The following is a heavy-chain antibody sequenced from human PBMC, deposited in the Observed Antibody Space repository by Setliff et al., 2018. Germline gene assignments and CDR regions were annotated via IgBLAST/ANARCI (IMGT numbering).Heavy chain of an antibody. CDR3: ARDSGVGATPDDAFDI. D-gene: IGHD1-26*01. Sequence: SETLSLTCTVSGDSISSGSYYWTWIRQPAGKGLEWIGHFHTGGSTNYNRSLRSRVSISVDTSKNQFPLKLSSVTAADTATYYCARDSGVGATPDDAFDIWGQGTMVTVSS. V-gene: IGHV4-61*09. CDR1: GDSISSGSYY. J-gene: IGHJ3*02. CDR2: FHTGGST.